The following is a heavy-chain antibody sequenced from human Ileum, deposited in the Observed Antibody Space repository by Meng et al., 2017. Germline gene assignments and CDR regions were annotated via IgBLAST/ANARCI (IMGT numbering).Heavy chain of an antibody. V-gene: IGHV4-4*02. J-gene: IGHJ4*02. Sequence: VCLQGAGPGLVKPSGTLSLTCPGSGDSISSRDWGSWVRQPPGKGLEWIGEISQESGRTNYNPSLKSRVTISLDKSKNQFSLNLNSVTAADTAVYYCVRNEGYSLGDWGQGTLVTVSS. D-gene: IGHD2-21*01. CDR1: GDSISSRDW. CDR3: VRNEGYSLGD. CDR2: ISQESGRT.